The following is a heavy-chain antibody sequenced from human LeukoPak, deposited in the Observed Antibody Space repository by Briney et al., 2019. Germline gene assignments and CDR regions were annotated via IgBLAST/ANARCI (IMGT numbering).Heavy chain of an antibody. V-gene: IGHV3-7*01. CDR1: GFTFSSYW. Sequence: GSLRLSCAASGFTFSSYWMSWVRQAPGKGLEWVANIKQDGSEKYYVDSVKGRFTISRDNAKNSLYLQMNSLRAEDTAVYYCARDRYSYGGIYYYYMDVWGKGTTVTVSS. CDR3: ARDRYSYGGIYYYYMDV. CDR2: IKQDGSEK. D-gene: IGHD5-18*01. J-gene: IGHJ6*03.